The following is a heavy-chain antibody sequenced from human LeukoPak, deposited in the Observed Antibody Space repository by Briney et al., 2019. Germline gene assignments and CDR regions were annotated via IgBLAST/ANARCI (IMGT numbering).Heavy chain of an antibody. CDR3: ARDSGRYFDY. CDR1: GFTFSSYG. Sequence: GGSLRLSCAASGFTFSSYGMHWVRQAPGKGLEWVAVISYDGRDKYHTDSVKGRFTISRDNSKNTLYLQMNSLRAEDAAVYYCARDSGRYFDYWGQGTLVTVSS. D-gene: IGHD1-14*01. V-gene: IGHV3-30*03. J-gene: IGHJ4*02. CDR2: ISYDGRDK.